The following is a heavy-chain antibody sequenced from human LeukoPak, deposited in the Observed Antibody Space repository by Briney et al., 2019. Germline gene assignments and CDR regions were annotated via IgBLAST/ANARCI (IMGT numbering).Heavy chain of an antibody. CDR1: GYTFTSYA. J-gene: IGHJ4*02. D-gene: IGHD3-3*01. Sequence: ASVKVSCKASGYTFTSYAMNWVRQAPGQGLEWMGWINTNTGNPTYAQGFTGRFVFPLDTSVSTAYLQISSLKAEDTAVYYCARDGSWSGYYLSFDYWGQGTLVTVSS. CDR2: INTNTGNP. V-gene: IGHV7-4-1*02. CDR3: ARDGSWSGYYLSFDY.